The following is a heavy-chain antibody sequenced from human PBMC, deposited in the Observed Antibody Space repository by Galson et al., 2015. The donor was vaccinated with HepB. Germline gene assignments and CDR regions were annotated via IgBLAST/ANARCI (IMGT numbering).Heavy chain of an antibody. D-gene: IGHD3-10*01. V-gene: IGHV4-61*01. J-gene: IGHJ4*02. Sequence: TLSLTCSVSGDSVSSGSYYWSWIRQPPGKGLEWIGYVYYSGSTSYNPSRKSRVTISVDTSKNQFSLKLSSVTAADTAVYYCARVGDWGSGSPISRWGQGTLVTVPS. CDR3: ARVGDWGSGSPISR. CDR2: VYYSGST. CDR1: GDSVSSGSYY.